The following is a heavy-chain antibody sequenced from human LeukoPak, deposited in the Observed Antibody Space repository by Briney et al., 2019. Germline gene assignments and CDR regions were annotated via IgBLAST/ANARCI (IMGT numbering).Heavy chain of an antibody. V-gene: IGHV5-51*01. CDR2: IYPDDSDI. Sequence: GESLTISCKGSGYSFTDYWIGWVRQMPGEGLQWMGIIYPDDSDIRYSPSFQGQVTISADKSIITAYLQWSSLKASDTAMYYCARHGRGSRSPNAFDNWAQGTMVSVSS. CDR1: GYSFTDYW. D-gene: IGHD3-10*01. J-gene: IGHJ3*02. CDR3: ARHGRGSRSPNAFDN.